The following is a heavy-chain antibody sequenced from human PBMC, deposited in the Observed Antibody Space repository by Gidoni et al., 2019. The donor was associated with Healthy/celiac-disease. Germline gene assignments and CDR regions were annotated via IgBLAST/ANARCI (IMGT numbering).Heavy chain of an antibody. Sequence: QVQLVQSGAEVKKPGASVKVSCKASGYTFPSSYMHWVRQAPGQGLEWMGIINPSGGSTSYAQKFQGRVTMTRDTSTSTVYMELSSLRSEDTAGYYCARLSGTRSGRYYYYGMDVWGQGTTVTVSS. CDR1: GYTFPSSY. CDR2: INPSGGST. D-gene: IGHD1-7*01. CDR3: ARLSGTRSGRYYYYGMDV. J-gene: IGHJ6*02. V-gene: IGHV1-46*01.